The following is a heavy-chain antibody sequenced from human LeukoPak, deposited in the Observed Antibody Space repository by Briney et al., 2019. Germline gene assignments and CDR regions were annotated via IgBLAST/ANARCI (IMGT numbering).Heavy chain of an antibody. V-gene: IGHV3-30*02. CDR2: IRYDGSLK. D-gene: IGHD4/OR15-4a*01. Sequence: GGSLRLSCVASGFTFRRYGMHWVRQAPGKGLEWVAFIRYDGSLKFYADSVKGRFTLSRDNSKNTLYLQMSSLRAEDTAVYYSAKYRGDYSDNGAYDLGYWGQGTLVTVSS. CDR1: GFTFRRYG. CDR3: AKYRGDYSDNGAYDLGY. J-gene: IGHJ4*02.